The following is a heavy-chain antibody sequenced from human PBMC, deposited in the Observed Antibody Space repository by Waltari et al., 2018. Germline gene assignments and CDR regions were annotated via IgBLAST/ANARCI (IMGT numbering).Heavy chain of an antibody. V-gene: IGHV4-39*01. CDR1: GGSISSSSYY. Sequence: QLQLQESGPGLVKPSETLSLTCTVSGGSISSSSYYWGWIRQPPGKGLEWIGSIYYSGSTYYNPSLKSRVTISVDTSKNQFSLKLSSVTAADTAGYYCARLSDFGVVKGLGGWFDPWGQGTLVTVSS. J-gene: IGHJ5*02. CDR3: ARLSDFGVVKGLGGWFDP. D-gene: IGHD3-3*01. CDR2: IYYSGST.